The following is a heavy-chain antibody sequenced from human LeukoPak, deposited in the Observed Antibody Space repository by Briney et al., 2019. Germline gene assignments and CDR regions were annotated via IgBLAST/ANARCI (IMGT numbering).Heavy chain of an antibody. V-gene: IGHV1-2*06. CDR3: ARDYCSSTSCLFDY. D-gene: IGHD2-2*01. CDR2: INPNTGGT. CDR1: GYTFTGYH. Sequence: ASVKVSCKASGYTFTGYHMQWVRQAPGQGLEWMGRINPNTGGTDYAQKFQGRVTMTRDTSISTAYMDLSRLRSDDTAVYYCARDYCSSTSCLFDYWGQGTLVTVSS. J-gene: IGHJ4*02.